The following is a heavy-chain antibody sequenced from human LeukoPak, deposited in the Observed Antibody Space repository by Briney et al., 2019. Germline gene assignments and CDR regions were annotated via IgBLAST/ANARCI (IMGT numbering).Heavy chain of an antibody. J-gene: IGHJ4*02. CDR3: ARGDDHFDY. V-gene: IGHV4-31*03. CDR1: GGPTNTGYY. Sequence: SSETLSLTCTVSGGPTNTGYYWNWIRQHPGKGLEWIGQISDSGNTNYNPSLKGRVTMSVDTSQNQFSLKLSSVTAADTAVYYCARGDDHFDYWGQGSLVTVSS. CDR2: ISDSGNT.